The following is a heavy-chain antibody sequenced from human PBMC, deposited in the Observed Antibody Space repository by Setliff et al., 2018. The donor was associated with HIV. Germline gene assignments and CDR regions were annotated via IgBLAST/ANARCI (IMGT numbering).Heavy chain of an antibody. J-gene: IGHJ5*02. CDR1: GGSVTSGGYY. D-gene: IGHD3-16*01. CDR3: ARDRTLRGGEFGP. V-gene: IGHV4-31*03. Sequence: SETLSLTCSVSGGSVTSGGYYWTWIRQHPEKGLEWIGRIHYSGSSYYNPSLQSRLPISIDTSKNQFSLRLSSVTAADTAVYYCARDRTLRGGEFGPWGRGTLVTVSS. CDR2: IHYSGSS.